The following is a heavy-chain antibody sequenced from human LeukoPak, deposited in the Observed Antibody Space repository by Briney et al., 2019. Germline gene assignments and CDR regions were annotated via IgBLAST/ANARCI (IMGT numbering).Heavy chain of an antibody. V-gene: IGHV1-18*01. CDR2: ISGYNGNT. Sequence: RASVKVSCKASGYSFTRYGISWVRQAPGQGLEWMVWISGYNGNTNYAQKFQGRVTMTTDTSTSTAYMELRSLRYDDTALYYCARARYCSSTRCYGPEDDAFDIWGQGTMVTVSS. CDR3: ARARYCSSTRCYGPEDDAFDI. CDR1: GYSFTRYG. D-gene: IGHD2-2*01. J-gene: IGHJ3*02.